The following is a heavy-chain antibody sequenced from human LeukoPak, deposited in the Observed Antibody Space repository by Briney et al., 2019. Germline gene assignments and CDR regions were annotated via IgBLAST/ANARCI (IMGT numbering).Heavy chain of an antibody. J-gene: IGHJ3*02. Sequence: GGSLRLSCAASGFTFSSYAMHWVRQAPGKGLEYVSAISSNGGSTYYANSVKGRFTISRDNSKNTLYLQMGSLRAEDMAVYYCARADSGYSYGYLGAFDIWGQGTMVTVSS. V-gene: IGHV3-64*01. CDR3: ARADSGYSYGYLGAFDI. D-gene: IGHD5-18*01. CDR2: ISSNGGST. CDR1: GFTFSSYA.